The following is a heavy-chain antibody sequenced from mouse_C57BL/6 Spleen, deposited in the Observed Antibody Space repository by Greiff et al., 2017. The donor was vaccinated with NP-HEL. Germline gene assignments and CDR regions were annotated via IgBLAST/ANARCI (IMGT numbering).Heavy chain of an antibody. D-gene: IGHD2-4*01. V-gene: IGHV1-80*01. J-gene: IGHJ2*01. CDR2: IYPGDGDT. CDR3: AKDYDGNYFDY. Sequence: SGASVKISCTASGYAFSSYWMNWVKQRPGKGLEWIGQIYPGDGDTNSNGKFKGKATLTADKSSSTAYMQLSSMTSEDSAVYFCAKDYDGNYFDYWGQGTTLTVSS. CDR1: GYAFSSYW.